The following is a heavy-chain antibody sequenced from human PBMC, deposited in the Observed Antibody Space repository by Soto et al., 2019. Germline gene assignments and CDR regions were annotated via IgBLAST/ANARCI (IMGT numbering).Heavy chain of an antibody. V-gene: IGHV1-18*01. CDR2: ISAYNGNT. CDR1: GYTFTSYG. Sequence: GASVKVSCKASGYTFTSYGISWVRQAPGQGLEWMGWISAYNGNTTYAQKLQGRVTMTTDTSTSTAYMELRSLRSDDTAVYYCARQPGGYSYGIIDYWGQGTLVTVSS. CDR3: ARQPGGYSYGIIDY. J-gene: IGHJ4*02. D-gene: IGHD5-18*01.